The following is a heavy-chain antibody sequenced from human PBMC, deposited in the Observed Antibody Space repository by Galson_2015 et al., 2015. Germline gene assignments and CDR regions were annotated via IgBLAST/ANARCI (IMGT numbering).Heavy chain of an antibody. CDR2: TYSGGST. CDR1: GLTVSSNY. Sequence: SLRLSCAASGLTVSSNYMSWVRQAPGKGLECVSVTYSGGSTYYADPVKGRFTISRDNSKNTLYLQMNSLRAEDTAMYYCARRNYGGNFVYWGQGTLVTVSS. V-gene: IGHV3-53*01. D-gene: IGHD4-23*01. J-gene: IGHJ4*02. CDR3: ARRNYGGNFVY.